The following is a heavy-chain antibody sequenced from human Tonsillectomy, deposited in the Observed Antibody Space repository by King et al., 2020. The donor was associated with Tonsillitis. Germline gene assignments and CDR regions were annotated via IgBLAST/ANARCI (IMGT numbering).Heavy chain of an antibody. Sequence: QLVQSGAEVKKPGASVKVSCKAFGYTFTNSYMHWVRQAPGHGLEWMGIINASGGGTTYAQRFQGRVTMTTDTSTSTVYMQLTSLTSEDTAVYYCARDQQWVVEHWGQGTLVTVSS. CDR3: ARDQQWVVEH. CDR1: GYTFTNSY. J-gene: IGHJ4*02. V-gene: IGHV1-46*01. D-gene: IGHD6-19*01. CDR2: INASGGGT.